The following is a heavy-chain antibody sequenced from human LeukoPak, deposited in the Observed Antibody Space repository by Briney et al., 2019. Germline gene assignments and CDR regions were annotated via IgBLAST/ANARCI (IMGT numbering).Heavy chain of an antibody. Sequence: GGSLRLSCAASGFTFSNYFMHWVRQAPGKGLVWVSRISGDGTTTMYADSVKGRFTISRDNAKNTLYLQMNSLRDEDTAVYYCARRVDATRWFDPWGQGTLVAVSS. CDR3: ARRVDATRWFDP. D-gene: IGHD2-15*01. CDR1: GFTFSNYF. V-gene: IGHV3-74*03. CDR2: ISGDGTTT. J-gene: IGHJ5*02.